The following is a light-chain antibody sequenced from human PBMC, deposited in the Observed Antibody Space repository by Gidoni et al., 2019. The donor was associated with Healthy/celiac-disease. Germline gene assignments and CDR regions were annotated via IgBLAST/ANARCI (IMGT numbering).Light chain of an antibody. CDR2: AAS. CDR1: QSISSY. Sequence: EIQMSQSPYSLSASVGDRVTITCRASQSISSYLTWYQQKPGKAPKLLIYAASSLQSGVPSRFSGSGSGTDFTLTISSLQPEDFATYYCQQSYSTRYTFGQGTKLEIK. J-gene: IGKJ2*01. V-gene: IGKV1-39*01. CDR3: QQSYSTRYT.